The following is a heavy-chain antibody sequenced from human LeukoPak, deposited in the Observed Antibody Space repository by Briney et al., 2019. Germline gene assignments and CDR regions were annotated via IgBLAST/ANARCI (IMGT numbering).Heavy chain of an antibody. Sequence: SETLSLTCTVSGGSISTSYYWGWIRQPPGKGLEWIGSIYYSGATYHNPSLKSRVTISVDTSKNQLSLNLSSVTAADTALYYCARDTGNYGGDWFDPWGQGTLVTVSS. J-gene: IGHJ5*02. CDR2: IYYSGAT. D-gene: IGHD1-7*01. V-gene: IGHV4-39*07. CDR1: GGSISTSYY. CDR3: ARDTGNYGGDWFDP.